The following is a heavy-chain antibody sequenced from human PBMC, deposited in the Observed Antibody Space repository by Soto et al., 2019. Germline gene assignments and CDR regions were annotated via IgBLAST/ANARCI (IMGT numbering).Heavy chain of an antibody. CDR2: INSDGSST. Sequence: GGSLRLSCAASGFTFSSYWMHWVRQAPGKGLVWVSRINSDGSSTSYADSVKGRFTISRDNAKNTLYLQMNSLRAEDTAVYYCARVSYCGGDCYLDYWGQGTLVTVSS. V-gene: IGHV3-74*01. J-gene: IGHJ4*02. CDR3: ARVSYCGGDCYLDY. CDR1: GFTFSSYW. D-gene: IGHD2-21*01.